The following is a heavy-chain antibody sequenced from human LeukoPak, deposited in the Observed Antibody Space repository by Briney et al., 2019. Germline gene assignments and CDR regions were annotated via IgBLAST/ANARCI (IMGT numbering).Heavy chain of an antibody. V-gene: IGHV4-39*01. J-gene: IGHJ4*02. CDR3: ARLARFSVRGVHSPYYFDY. D-gene: IGHD3-10*01. CDR1: GGSISSSSYY. Sequence: SETLSLTCTVSGGSISSSSYYWGWIRQPPGKGLEWIGSIYYSGSTCYNPSLKSRVTISVDTSKNQFSLKLSSVTAADTAVYYCARLARFSVRGVHSPYYFDYWGQGTLVTVSS. CDR2: IYYSGST.